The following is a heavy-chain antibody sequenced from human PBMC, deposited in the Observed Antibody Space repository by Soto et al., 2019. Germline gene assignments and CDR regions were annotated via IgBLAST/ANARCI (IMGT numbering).Heavy chain of an antibody. J-gene: IGHJ6*02. Sequence: QVQLVQSGAEVKKPGSSVKVSCKASGGTFSSYAISWVRQAPGQGLEWMGGIIPIFGTANYAQKFQGRVTITADKSTSTAYMELSSLRSEETAVYYCARLYSSGWFRYYYGMDVWGQGTTVTVSS. D-gene: IGHD6-19*01. V-gene: IGHV1-69*06. CDR1: GGTFSSYA. CDR2: IIPIFGTA. CDR3: ARLYSSGWFRYYYGMDV.